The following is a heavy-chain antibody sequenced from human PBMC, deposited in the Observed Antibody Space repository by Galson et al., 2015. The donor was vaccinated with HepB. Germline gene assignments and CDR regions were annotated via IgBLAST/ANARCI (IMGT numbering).Heavy chain of an antibody. Sequence: SLRLSCAASGFTFGSFWMNWVRQAPGKGLEWVANINQDGSEKYYVDSLKGRFTISRDNDKNSVYLQMDSLRAEDTAVYYYARRISLVRGIITRPDYYYGMDVWGQGTTVTVAS. CDR2: INQDGSEK. D-gene: IGHD3-10*01. J-gene: IGHJ6*02. V-gene: IGHV3-7*03. CDR1: GFTFGSFW. CDR3: ARRISLVRGIITRPDYYYGMDV.